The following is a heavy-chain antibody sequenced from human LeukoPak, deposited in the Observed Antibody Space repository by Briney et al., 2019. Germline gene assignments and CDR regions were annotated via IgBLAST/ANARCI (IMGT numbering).Heavy chain of an antibody. V-gene: IGHV3-48*02. Sequence: GGSLRLSCAASGFTFSSYSTNWVRQAPGKGLEWVSYISSSSSTIYYADSVKGRFTISRDNAKNSLYLQMNSLRDEDTAVYYCARDSTRGSHYDFWSGYYDAFDIWGQGTMVTVSS. CDR3: ARDSTRGSHYDFWSGYYDAFDI. D-gene: IGHD3-3*01. CDR1: GFTFSSYS. CDR2: ISSSSSTI. J-gene: IGHJ3*02.